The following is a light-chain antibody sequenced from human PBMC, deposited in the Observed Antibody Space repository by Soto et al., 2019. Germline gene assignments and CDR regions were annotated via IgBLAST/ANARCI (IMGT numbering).Light chain of an antibody. Sequence: EIVLSQSPVTLSLSPGERATLSCRSRQSVSSSYLAWYQQKPGQAPRLLIYGASSRATGIPDRFSGSGSGTDFTLTISRLEPEDFAVYYCQQYGSSVGTYGPGTKVDIK. J-gene: IGKJ3*01. V-gene: IGKV3-20*01. CDR3: QQYGSSVGT. CDR1: QSVSSSY. CDR2: GAS.